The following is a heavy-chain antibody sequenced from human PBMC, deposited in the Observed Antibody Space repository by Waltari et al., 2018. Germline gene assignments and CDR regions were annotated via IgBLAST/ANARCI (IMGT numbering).Heavy chain of an antibody. CDR3: ASETVYCSSTSCYRVGFDP. D-gene: IGHD2-2*02. Sequence: QVQLQESGPGLVKPSETLSLTCTVFGGSISSYYWSWIRQPPGKGLEWIGYIYYSGSTNYNPSLKSRVTISVDTSKNQFSLKLSSVTAADTAVYYCASETVYCSSTSCYRVGFDPWGQGTLVTVSS. V-gene: IGHV4-59*08. CDR2: IYYSGST. J-gene: IGHJ5*02. CDR1: GGSISSYY.